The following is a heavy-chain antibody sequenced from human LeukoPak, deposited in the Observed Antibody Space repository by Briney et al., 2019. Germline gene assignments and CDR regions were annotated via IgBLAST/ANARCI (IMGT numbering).Heavy chain of an antibody. J-gene: IGHJ4*02. CDR2: IKQDGSEK. V-gene: IGHV3-7*03. CDR3: ARGEYSSSWRAIFDS. D-gene: IGHD6-13*01. Sequence: GGSLRLSCAASGFTFSSYWMSWVRQAPGKGLEWVANIKQDGSEKYYVDSVKGRFTISRDNAKNSLYLQLNSLRAEDTAVYYCARGEYSSSWRAIFDSWGQGTLVTVSS. CDR1: GFTFSSYW.